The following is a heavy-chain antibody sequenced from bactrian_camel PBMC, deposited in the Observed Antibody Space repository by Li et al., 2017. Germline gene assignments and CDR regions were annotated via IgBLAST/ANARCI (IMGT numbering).Heavy chain of an antibody. CDR1: GYTVGSCD. CDR2: ITHDGTT. D-gene: IGHD7*01. J-gene: IGHJ4*01. Sequence: HVQLVESGGGSVQAGGSLKLSCSASGYTVGSCDMAWYRQAPGKERELVSSITHDGTTTYSDSVKGRFTISQDNAKNTLYLRMNSLKPEDTAVHYCAVAAGRHGGRCLDRWHHWGQGTQVTVS. CDR3: AVAAGRHGGRCLDRWHH. V-gene: IGHV3S55*01.